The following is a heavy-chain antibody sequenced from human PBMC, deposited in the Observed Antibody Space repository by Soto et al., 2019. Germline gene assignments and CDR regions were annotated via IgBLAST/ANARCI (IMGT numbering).Heavy chain of an antibody. CDR1: GFTFSGFS. CDR2: VTSSPSSM. CDR3: AREADFASSGYVLDY. Sequence: GGSLRLSCAASGFTFSGFSMNWVRQAPGKGLEWVSSVTSSPSSMFYADSVKGRFTISRDDAKDSLFLQMNSLRADDTAAYYCAREADFASSGYVLDYWGLGTLVTVSS. D-gene: IGHD3-22*01. V-gene: IGHV3-21*01. J-gene: IGHJ4*02.